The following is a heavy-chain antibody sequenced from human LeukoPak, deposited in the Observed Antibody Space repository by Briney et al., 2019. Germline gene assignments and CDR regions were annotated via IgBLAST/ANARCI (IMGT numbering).Heavy chain of an antibody. CDR2: ISLRGLT. CDR1: GGSISGTNW. D-gene: IGHD1-26*01. J-gene: IGHJ4*02. V-gene: IGHV4-4*02. CDR3: SRESGPFSPFGF. Sequence: SETLSLTCGVSGGSISGTNWWSWVRQPPGQGLEWIGEISLRGLTNYNPSLRSRLTMSLDESKNQVSLNLTSATAADTAVYYCSRESGPFSPFGFWGQGTLVTVHS.